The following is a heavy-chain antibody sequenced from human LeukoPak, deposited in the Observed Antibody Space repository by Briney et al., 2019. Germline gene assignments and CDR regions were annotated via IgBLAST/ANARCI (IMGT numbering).Heavy chain of an antibody. CDR2: ISSSSSYI. CDR3: ARDNNKVAVAGTALDI. J-gene: IGHJ3*02. Sequence: KSGGSLRLSCAASGFTFSSYSMNWVRQAPGKGLEWVSSISSSSSYIYYADSVKGRFTISRDNAKNSLYLQMNSLRAEDTAVYYCARDNNKVAVAGTALDIWGQGTMVTVSS. V-gene: IGHV3-21*01. D-gene: IGHD6-19*01. CDR1: GFTFSSYS.